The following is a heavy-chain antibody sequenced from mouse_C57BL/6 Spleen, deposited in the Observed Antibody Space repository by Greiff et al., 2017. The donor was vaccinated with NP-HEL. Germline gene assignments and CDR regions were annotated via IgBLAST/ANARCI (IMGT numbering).Heavy chain of an antibody. CDR1: GFSLTSYG. J-gene: IGHJ1*03. Sequence: QVQLQQSGPGLVQPSQSLSITCTVSGFSLTSYGVHWVRQSPGKGLEWLGVIWSGGSTDYNAAFISRLSISKDNSKSQVFFTMNSRQADDTAIYYCARKGGTTVVAKDWYFDVWGTGTTVTVSS. CDR2: IWSGGST. CDR3: ARKGGTTVVAKDWYFDV. V-gene: IGHV2-2*01. D-gene: IGHD1-1*01.